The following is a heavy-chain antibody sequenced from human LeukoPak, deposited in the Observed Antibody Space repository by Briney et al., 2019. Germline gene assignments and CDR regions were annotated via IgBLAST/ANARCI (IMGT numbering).Heavy chain of an antibody. CDR3: ARVTGGYYDSSGYYGTFDY. CDR1: GFTFSSYW. Sequence: PGGSLRLSCAASGFTFSSYWMSWVRQAPGKGLEWVANIKQDGSEKYYVDSVKGRFTISRDNAKNSLYLQMNSLRAEDTAVYYCARVTGGYYDSSGYYGTFDYWGQGTLVTVSS. D-gene: IGHD3-22*01. J-gene: IGHJ4*02. CDR2: IKQDGSEK. V-gene: IGHV3-7*01.